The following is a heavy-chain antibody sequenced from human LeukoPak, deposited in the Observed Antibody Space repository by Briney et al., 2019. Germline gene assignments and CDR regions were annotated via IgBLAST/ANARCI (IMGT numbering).Heavy chain of an antibody. CDR1: GGSFTGYY. J-gene: IGHJ3*02. CDR2: INRSGVT. D-gene: IGHD1-1*01. V-gene: IGHV4-34*01. Sequence: SETLSLTCAVYGGSFTGYYWSWIRQSPGKGLEWIGEINRSGVTNYNPSLKSRVALSVDTSKSQFSLKLTSVTAADSAVFYCARGRFGNPLQLEPRRPFDMWGQGTMVAISS. CDR3: ARGRFGNPLQLEPRRPFDM.